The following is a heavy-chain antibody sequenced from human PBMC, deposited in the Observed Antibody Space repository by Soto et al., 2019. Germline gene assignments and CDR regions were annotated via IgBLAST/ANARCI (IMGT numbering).Heavy chain of an antibody. CDR3: TTLVPWGALFYYYYMDV. V-gene: IGHV3-15*01. Sequence: GGSLRLSCAASGFTFSNAWMSWVRQAPGKGLEWVGRIKSKTDGGTTDYAATVKGRFTISRDHSKNTLYLQMNSLKTEDSAVDYCTTLVPWGALFYYYYMDVWGKGTTVTVSS. D-gene: IGHD1-26*01. CDR2: IKSKTDGGTT. CDR1: GFTFSNAW. J-gene: IGHJ6*03.